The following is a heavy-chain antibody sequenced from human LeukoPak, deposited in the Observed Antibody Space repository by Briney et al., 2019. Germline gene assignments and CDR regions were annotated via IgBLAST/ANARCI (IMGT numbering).Heavy chain of an antibody. CDR2: ISYDGSNK. V-gene: IGHV3-30*04. D-gene: IGHD6-13*01. CDR3: ARDGPAAACFDY. CDR1: GFTFSSYA. J-gene: IGHJ4*02. Sequence: GRSLRLSCAASGFTFSSYAMHWVRQAPGKGLEWVAVISYDGSNKYYADSVKGRFTISRDNSKNPLCLQMNSLRAEDTAVYYCARDGPAAACFDYWGQGTLVTVSS.